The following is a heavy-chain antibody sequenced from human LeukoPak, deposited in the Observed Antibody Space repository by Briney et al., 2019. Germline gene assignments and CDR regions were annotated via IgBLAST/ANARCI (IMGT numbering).Heavy chain of an antibody. V-gene: IGHV3-21*01. CDR2: ISSSSSYI. CDR1: GFTFHISW. Sequence: GGSLRLSCAASGFTFHISWMTWVRQAPGKGLEWVSSISSSSSYIYYADSVKGRFTISRDNAKNSLYLQMNSLRAEDTAVYYCAREALRVPRSYYFDYWGQGTLVTVSS. D-gene: IGHD3-10*01. J-gene: IGHJ4*02. CDR3: AREALRVPRSYYFDY.